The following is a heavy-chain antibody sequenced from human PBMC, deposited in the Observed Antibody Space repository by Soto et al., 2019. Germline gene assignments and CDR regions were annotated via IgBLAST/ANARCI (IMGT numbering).Heavy chain of an antibody. V-gene: IGHV1-3*01. CDR3: ARDLGVGSSSEYFQH. Sequence: VSVKVSCKASGYTFTSYAMHWVRQAPGQRLEWMGWINAGNGNTKYSQKFQGRVTITRDTSASTAYMELSSLRSEDTAVYYCARDLGVGSSSEYFQHWGQGTLVTVSS. CDR2: INAGNGNT. CDR1: GYTFTSYA. J-gene: IGHJ1*01. D-gene: IGHD6-6*01.